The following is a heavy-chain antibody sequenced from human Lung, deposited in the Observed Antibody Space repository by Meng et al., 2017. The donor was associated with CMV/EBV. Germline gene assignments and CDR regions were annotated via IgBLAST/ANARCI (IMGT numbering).Heavy chain of an antibody. CDR2: IYSGGVAT. D-gene: IGHD1-26*01. CDR1: GFAFSTYA. V-gene: IGHV3-23*03. J-gene: IGHJ6*02. Sequence: GGSXRLXCAASGFAFSTYAMSWVRQAPGKGLEWVSVIYSGGVATYYADSVKGRFTISRDNSNNTLFLQMDSLGAEDTAVYYCAKIGSFTYYYYGMDVWGRGXTVTFSS. CDR3: AKIGSFTYYYYGMDV.